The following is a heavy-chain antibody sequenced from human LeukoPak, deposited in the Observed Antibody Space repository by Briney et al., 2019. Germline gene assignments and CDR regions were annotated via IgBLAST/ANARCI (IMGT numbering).Heavy chain of an antibody. J-gene: IGHJ4*02. CDR1: GFTFSSYW. CDR3: ARSNDFRSGYLFDY. D-gene: IGHD3-3*01. V-gene: IGHV3-7*01. CDR2: IKEDGNEK. Sequence: GGSLRLSCAASGFTFSSYWMSWVRQAPGKGREGVANIKEDGNEKYYVDSVKGRFAISRDNAKNSLYLQMNSLRAEDTAVYYCARSNDFRSGYLFDYWGQGTLVTVSS.